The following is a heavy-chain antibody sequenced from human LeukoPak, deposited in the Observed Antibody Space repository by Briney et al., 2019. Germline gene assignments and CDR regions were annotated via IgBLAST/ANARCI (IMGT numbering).Heavy chain of an antibody. J-gene: IGHJ4*02. D-gene: IGHD2-21*02. V-gene: IGHV3-23*01. Sequence: GGSLRLSCVASGFTFGNYAMSWVRQAPGKGLEWVSAITGSGDSTFNADSVKGRFTISRDNSKNTLHLQMNNRRAEDTAIYYCAKSRIVVVTAIDYWGQGILVTVSS. CDR1: GFTFGNYA. CDR3: AKSRIVVVTAIDY. CDR2: ITGSGDST.